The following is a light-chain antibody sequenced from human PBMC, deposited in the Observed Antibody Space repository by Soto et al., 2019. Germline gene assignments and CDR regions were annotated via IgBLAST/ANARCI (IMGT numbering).Light chain of an antibody. CDR2: DTS. J-gene: IGKJ4*01. CDR3: QPYNNWPLT. Sequence: QSPATVSVSPGEGATLSCSASQVIFDTLAFYQHKPVQTPRXXXXDTSTRATGVPTRFSGSRSGAEFTLTINSLQPEDFAVYYCQPYNNWPLTFGGGTKV. V-gene: IGKV3-15*01. CDR1: QVIFDT.